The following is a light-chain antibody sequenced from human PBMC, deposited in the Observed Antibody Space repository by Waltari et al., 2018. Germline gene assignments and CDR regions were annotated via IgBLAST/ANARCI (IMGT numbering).Light chain of an antibody. J-gene: IGKJ1*01. V-gene: IGKV3-20*01. CDR2: HAS. CDR3: QHYESLPVT. Sequence: ELVLTHSPGTLSLSPGERATLSCRASQSISKYLAWYQQKPGQAPRLLIYHASSRAAGIPDRLSGSGSGTDFSLSISRLEPEDFAVYYCQHYESLPVTFGQGTKVEIK. CDR1: QSISKY.